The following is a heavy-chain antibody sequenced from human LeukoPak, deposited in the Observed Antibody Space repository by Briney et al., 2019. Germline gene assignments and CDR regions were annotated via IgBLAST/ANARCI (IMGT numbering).Heavy chain of an antibody. CDR1: GISISSYA. CDR3: AIMHLYYDGRGYWVQ. D-gene: IGHD3-22*01. V-gene: IGHV3-23*01. Sequence: GGSLRLSCAASGISISSYAMSWVRQAPGKGLERVSGISISGGSTSYADSVKGRFTISRDNPRNTLYMETNGLRAEDTALYYCAIMHLYYDGRGYWVQWGQGTLVTVSS. J-gene: IGHJ4*02. CDR2: ISISGGST.